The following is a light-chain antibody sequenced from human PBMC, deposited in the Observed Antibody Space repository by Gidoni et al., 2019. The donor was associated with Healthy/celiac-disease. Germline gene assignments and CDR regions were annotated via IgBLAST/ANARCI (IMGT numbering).Light chain of an antibody. CDR1: VLAKKY. CDR3: YSAADNKGV. J-gene: IGLJ1*01. CDR2: KDS. V-gene: IGLV3-27*01. Sequence: SYELTQPSSVSESPGQTARITCSGDVLAKKYARWFQQKPGQAPVLVIYKDSERPSGIPERFSGSSSGTTVTLTISGAQVEDEADYYCYSAADNKGVFGTGTKVTVL.